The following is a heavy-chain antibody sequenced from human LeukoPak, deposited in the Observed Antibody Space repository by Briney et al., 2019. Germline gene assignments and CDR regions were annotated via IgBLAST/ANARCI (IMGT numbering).Heavy chain of an antibody. CDR1: GFSVSSNY. CDR3: ARGNIVMAGNYFDH. J-gene: IGHJ4*02. V-gene: IGHV3-53*01. D-gene: IGHD5-12*01. CDR2: IYTGGNA. Sequence: PGGSLRLSCAASGFSVSSNYMNRVRQPPGKGREGVAVIYTGGNAHVADSVKGRFSISRDSSRNAVYLQMNLRDEDTAVYYCARGNIVMAGNYFDHWGQGIQVTVSS.